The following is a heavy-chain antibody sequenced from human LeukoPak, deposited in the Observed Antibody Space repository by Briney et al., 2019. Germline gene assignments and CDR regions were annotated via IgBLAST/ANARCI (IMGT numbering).Heavy chain of an antibody. CDR2: ISGSGDNT. D-gene: IGHD5-18*01. CDR3: ARADTAMDNYYFDY. Sequence: GGSLRLSCAASGFTFSGFAMSWVRRTPGKGLEWVSGISGSGDNTLYADSVKGRFTISRDNSKNTLHLEMTSLRAEDTAVYYCARADTAMDNYYFDYWGQGTLVTVSS. CDR1: GFTFSGFA. V-gene: IGHV3-23*01. J-gene: IGHJ4*02.